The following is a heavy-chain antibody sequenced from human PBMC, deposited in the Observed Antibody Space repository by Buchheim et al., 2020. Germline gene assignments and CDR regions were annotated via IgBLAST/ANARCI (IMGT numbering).Heavy chain of an antibody. J-gene: IGHJ4*02. CDR3: ARDHSTPLSLGIFDY. D-gene: IGHD3-9*01. V-gene: IGHV3-21*01. CDR2: ISSSSYI. Sequence: EVQLVESGGGLVKPGGSLRLSCAASGFTFSSYSMNWVRQAPGKGLEWVSSISSSSYIYYADSVKGRFTISRDNAKNSLYLQMNSLRAEDTAVYYCARDHSTPLSLGIFDYWGQGTL. CDR1: GFTFSSYS.